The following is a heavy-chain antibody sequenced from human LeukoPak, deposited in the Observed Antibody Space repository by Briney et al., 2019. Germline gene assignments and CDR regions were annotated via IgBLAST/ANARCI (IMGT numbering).Heavy chain of an antibody. CDR3: ATNILVRDIINWFDP. CDR2: IKPKSGGT. CDR1: GYSFADYY. V-gene: IGHV1-2*02. Sequence: GASVKVSCKASGYSFADYYMHWVRQAPGQGLEWMGWIKPKSGGTRSAQKFQGRVTMTRDTSISTAYMELSSLKYDDTAVYYCATNILVRDIINWFDPWGQGTLVTVSS. J-gene: IGHJ5*02. D-gene: IGHD3-10*01.